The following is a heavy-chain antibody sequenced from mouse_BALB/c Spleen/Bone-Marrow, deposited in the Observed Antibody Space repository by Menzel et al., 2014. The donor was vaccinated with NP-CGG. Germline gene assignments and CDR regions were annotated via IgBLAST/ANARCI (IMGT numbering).Heavy chain of an antibody. CDR2: IRNKANGYTT. CDR3: AREGGFLGFAY. CDR1: GFTFTDYY. V-gene: IGHV7-3*02. Sequence: VQLKESGGGLVQPGGSLRLSCATSGFTFTDYYMSWVRQPQGKALEWLGFIRNKANGYTTEYSASVKGRFTISRDNSQSILYLQMNTLRAEDSATFYCAREGGFLGFAYWGQGTLVAVSA. J-gene: IGHJ3*01.